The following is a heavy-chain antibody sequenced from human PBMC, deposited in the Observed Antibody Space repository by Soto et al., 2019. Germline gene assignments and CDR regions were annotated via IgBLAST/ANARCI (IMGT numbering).Heavy chain of an antibody. J-gene: IGHJ5*02. CDR3: AREGSTVTTSNWFDP. CDR2: INHSGNT. V-gene: IGHV4-39*07. Sequence: PSETLSLTCTVSGGPISSISNHYCSWFRLPPGKGLEWIGEINHSGNTNYNPSLKSRVTISVDTSKNQFSLKLSSVTAADTAVYYCAREGSTVTTSNWFDPWGQGTLVTVSS. D-gene: IGHD4-17*01. CDR1: GGPISSISNHY.